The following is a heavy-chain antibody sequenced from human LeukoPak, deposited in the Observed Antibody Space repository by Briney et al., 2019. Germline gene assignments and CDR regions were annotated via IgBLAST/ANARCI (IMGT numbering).Heavy chain of an antibody. CDR2: ISGSGGST. Sequence: GGSLRLSCAASGFTFSSYGMSWVRQAPGKGLEWVSAISGSGGSTYYADSVKGRFTISRDNSKNTLYLQMNSLRAEDTAVYYCAKDRRDSSGYQTGIDYWGQGTLVTVSS. V-gene: IGHV3-23*01. CDR1: GFTFSSYG. D-gene: IGHD3-22*01. CDR3: AKDRRDSSGYQTGIDY. J-gene: IGHJ4*02.